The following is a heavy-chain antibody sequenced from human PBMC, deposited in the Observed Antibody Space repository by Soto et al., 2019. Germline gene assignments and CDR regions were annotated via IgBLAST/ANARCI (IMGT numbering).Heavy chain of an antibody. D-gene: IGHD1-26*01. Sequence: LSLTCTVSGGSISSGGYYWSWIRQHPGKGLEWIGYIYYSGSTYYNPSLKSRVTISVDTSKNQFSLKLSSVTAADTAAYYCARPSLGRNSGYWGQGTLVTVSS. CDR3: ARPSLGRNSGY. J-gene: IGHJ4*02. CDR1: GGSISSGGYY. V-gene: IGHV4-31*03. CDR2: IYYSGST.